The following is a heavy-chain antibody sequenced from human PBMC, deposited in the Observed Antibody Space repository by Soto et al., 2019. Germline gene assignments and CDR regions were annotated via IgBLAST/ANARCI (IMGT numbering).Heavy chain of an antibody. CDR3: AKGSCTNGVFYPDY. Sequence: EVQLLESGGGLVQPGGSLRLSCAASGFAFSNYAMSWVRQAPGKGLEWVSTIGGSGGSTHYADSVKGRFTFSRDNSKNTLYLQMNSLRAEDTAVYYFAKGSCTNGVFYPDYWGQGTLVTVSS. V-gene: IGHV3-23*01. CDR1: GFAFSNYA. D-gene: IGHD2-8*01. J-gene: IGHJ4*02. CDR2: IGGSGGST.